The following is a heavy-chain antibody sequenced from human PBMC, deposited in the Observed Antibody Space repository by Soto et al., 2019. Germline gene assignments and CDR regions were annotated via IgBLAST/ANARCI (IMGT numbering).Heavy chain of an antibody. J-gene: IGHJ3*02. CDR2: MNPNSGNT. Sequence: QVQLVQSGAEVKKPGASVKVSCKASGYTFTSYDINWVRQATGQGREWMGWMNPNSGNTGYAQKFQGRVTMTRNTSISTAYMELSSLRSKDTAVYYCATPARNYDFWSAYSFDIWGQGTMVTVSS. D-gene: IGHD3-3*01. CDR1: GYTFTSYD. CDR3: ATPARNYDFWSAYSFDI. V-gene: IGHV1-8*01.